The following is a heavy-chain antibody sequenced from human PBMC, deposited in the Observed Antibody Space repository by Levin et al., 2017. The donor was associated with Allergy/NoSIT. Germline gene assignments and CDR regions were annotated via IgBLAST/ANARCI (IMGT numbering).Heavy chain of an antibody. V-gene: IGHV3-23*01. J-gene: IGHJ4*02. Sequence: GESLKISCAASGFTFSSYAMSWVRQAPGKGLEWVSAISGSGGSTYYADSVKGRFTISRDNSKNTLYLQMNSLRAEDTAVFYCAKDLGFPSDYWGQGTLVTVSS. D-gene: IGHD3-16*01. CDR2: ISGSGGST. CDR1: GFTFSSYA. CDR3: AKDLGFPSDY.